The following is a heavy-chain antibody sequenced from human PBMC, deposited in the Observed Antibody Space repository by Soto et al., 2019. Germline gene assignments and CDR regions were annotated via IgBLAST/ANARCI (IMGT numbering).Heavy chain of an antibody. CDR2: INPNSGGT. Sequence: ASVQVPCKASGYTFTGYYMHWVRQAPGQGLEWMGWINPNSGGTNYAQKFQGRVTMTRDTSISTAYMELSRLRSDDTAVYYCAINIAAPGAFDIWGQGTMVTVSS. V-gene: IGHV1-2*02. CDR3: AINIAAPGAFDI. J-gene: IGHJ3*02. D-gene: IGHD6-25*01. CDR1: GYTFTGYY.